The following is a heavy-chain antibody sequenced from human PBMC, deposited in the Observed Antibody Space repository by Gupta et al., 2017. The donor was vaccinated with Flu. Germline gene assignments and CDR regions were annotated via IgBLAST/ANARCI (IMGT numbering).Heavy chain of an antibody. CDR2: MNPNSGNT. Sequence: QVQLAQSGAEVKKPGASVKVSCKAYGYTYTHYDINWVRQVPGQGLEWMGWMNPNSGNTGYAQKFQVRVTMTRNTTMSTAYMELTSLRSEATAVYYCARGEYCYDSSDYSGENDYWGQGTLVTVSS. D-gene: IGHD3-22*01. CDR1: GYTYTHYD. CDR3: ARGEYCYDSSDYSGENDY. J-gene: IGHJ4*02. V-gene: IGHV1-8*01.